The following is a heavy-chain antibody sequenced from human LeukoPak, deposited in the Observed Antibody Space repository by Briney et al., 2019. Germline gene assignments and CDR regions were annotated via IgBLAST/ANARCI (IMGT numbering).Heavy chain of an antibody. V-gene: IGHV1-2*06. CDR3: ARDCSGGSCYSGYDY. CDR1: GYTFTSYY. D-gene: IGHD2-15*01. J-gene: IGHJ4*02. Sequence: ASVKVSCKASGYTFTSYYMHWVRQAPGQGLEWMGRINPNSGGTNYAQKFQGRVTMTRDTSISTAYMELRRLRSDDTAVYYCARDCSGGSCYSGYDYWGQGTLVTVSS. CDR2: INPNSGGT.